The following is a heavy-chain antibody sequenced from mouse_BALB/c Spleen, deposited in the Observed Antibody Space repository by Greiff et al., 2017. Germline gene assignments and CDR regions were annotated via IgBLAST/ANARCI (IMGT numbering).Heavy chain of an antibody. V-gene: IGHV5-17*02. CDR2: LSSGSSTI. D-gene: IGHD2-3*01. CDR3: ARSLDGYWFAY. Sequence: DVTLVESGGGLVQPGGSRKLSRAASGFTFSSFGMHWVRQAPEKGLEWVAYLSSGSSTIYYAETVKGRFTISRDNPKNTLFLLMTSLRSEDTAMYYCARSLDGYWFAYWGQGTLVTVSA. J-gene: IGHJ3*01. CDR1: GFTFSSFG.